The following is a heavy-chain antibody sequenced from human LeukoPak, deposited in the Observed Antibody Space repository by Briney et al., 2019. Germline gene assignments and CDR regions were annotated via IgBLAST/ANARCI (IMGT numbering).Heavy chain of an antibody. J-gene: IGHJ4*02. CDR3: ARDRGYFDN. Sequence: PGGSLRLSCAASGFTFSIYSMNWVRQAPGKGLEWLSSITSSSNCIYYADSVKGRFTISRDNVQNSLYLQMNSLRAEDTAMYYCARDRGYFDNWGQGTLVTVSS. CDR2: ITSSSNCI. V-gene: IGHV3-21*03. CDR1: GFTFSIYS.